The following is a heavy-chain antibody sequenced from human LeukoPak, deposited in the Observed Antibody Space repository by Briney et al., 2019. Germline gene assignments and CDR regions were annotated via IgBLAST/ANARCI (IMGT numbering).Heavy chain of an antibody. CDR3: ARWGAYCSSTSCYFDY. D-gene: IGHD2-2*01. Sequence: GESLKISCKGSGYIFTNYWIGWVRQMPGKGLEWMGIIYPGDSHTRYNPSFQGQVTISADKSISTAYLQWSSLKASDTAMYYCARWGAYCSSTSCYFDYWGQGTLVTVSS. CDR1: GYIFTNYW. V-gene: IGHV5-51*01. CDR2: IYPGDSHT. J-gene: IGHJ4*02.